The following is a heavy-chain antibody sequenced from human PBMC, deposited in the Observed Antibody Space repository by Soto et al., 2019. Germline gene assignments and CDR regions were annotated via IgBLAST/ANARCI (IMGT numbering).Heavy chain of an antibody. CDR3: AKGEDYDFWSGYYPLHYYYYYGMDV. D-gene: IGHD3-3*01. J-gene: IGHJ6*02. V-gene: IGHV3-30*18. Sequence: QVQLVESGGGVVQPGRSLRLSCAASGFTFSSYGMHWVRQAPGKGLEWVAVISYDGSNKYYADSVKGRFTISRDNSKNTLYLQMNSLRAEDTAVYYCAKGEDYDFWSGYYPLHYYYYYGMDVWGQGTTVTVSS. CDR2: ISYDGSNK. CDR1: GFTFSSYG.